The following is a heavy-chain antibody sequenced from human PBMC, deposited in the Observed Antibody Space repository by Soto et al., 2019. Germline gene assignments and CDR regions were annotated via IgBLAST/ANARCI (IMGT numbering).Heavy chain of an antibody. Sequence: SVKVSCTDSGYTFTSYGSSWVRQAPGQGLEWMGWISAYNGNTNYAQKLQGRVTMTTDTSTSTAYMELRSLRSDDTAVYYCARDGYSTNFAYWGQGTLVTVSS. V-gene: IGHV1-18*01. J-gene: IGHJ4*02. CDR2: ISAYNGNT. CDR1: GYTFTSYG. CDR3: ARDGYSTNFAY. D-gene: IGHD6-13*01.